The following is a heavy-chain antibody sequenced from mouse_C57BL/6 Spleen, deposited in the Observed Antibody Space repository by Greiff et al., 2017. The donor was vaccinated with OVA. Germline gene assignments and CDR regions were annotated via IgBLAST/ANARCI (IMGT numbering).Heavy chain of an antibody. Sequence: VQLQQPGAELVRPGSSVKLSCKASGYTFTSYWMHWVKQRPIQGLEWIGNIDPSDSETHYNQKFKDKATLTVDKSSSTAYMQLSSLTSEDSAVYYGARTGPKTDYEDWFAYWGQGTLVTVSA. CDR2: IDPSDSET. CDR3: ARTGPKTDYEDWFAY. D-gene: IGHD2-4*01. J-gene: IGHJ3*01. V-gene: IGHV1-52*01. CDR1: GYTFTSYW.